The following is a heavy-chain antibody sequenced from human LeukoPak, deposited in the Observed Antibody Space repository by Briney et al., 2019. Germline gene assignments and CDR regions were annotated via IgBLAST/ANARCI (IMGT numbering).Heavy chain of an antibody. D-gene: IGHD1-26*01. Sequence: SVKVSCKASGGTFSSYAISWVRQAPGQGLGWMGGIIPIFGTANYAQKFQGRVTITADKSTSTAYMELSSLRSEDTAVYYCARAGGYGGPVDYWGQGTLVTVSS. CDR1: GGTFSSYA. J-gene: IGHJ4*02. CDR2: IIPIFGTA. CDR3: ARAGGYGGPVDY. V-gene: IGHV1-69*06.